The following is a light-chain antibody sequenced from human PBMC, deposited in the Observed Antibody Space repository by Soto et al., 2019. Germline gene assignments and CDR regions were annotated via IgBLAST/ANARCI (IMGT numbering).Light chain of an antibody. V-gene: IGLV1-40*01. CDR1: SSNIGAGYD. CDR2: SNT. Sequence: QSVLTQPPSVSGAPGQRVTISCSGSSSNIGAGYDVHWYQQLPGTAPELIIYSNTNRPSGVPDRFSGSKSGTSASLAITGLQAEDEADYYCQSYDSSLSGYVFGTGTKLTVL. CDR3: QSYDSSLSGYV. J-gene: IGLJ1*01.